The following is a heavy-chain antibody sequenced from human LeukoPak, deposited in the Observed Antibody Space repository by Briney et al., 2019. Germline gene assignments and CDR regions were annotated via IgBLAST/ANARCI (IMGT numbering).Heavy chain of an antibody. V-gene: IGHV3-7*03. D-gene: IGHD1-26*01. CDR3: AKDRGGATPRFDF. Sequence: PGGSLRLSCAASGFIFSNYAMRWVRQAPGEGLEWVANIKQDGTGKYSIDSVKGRFSISRDNAKNSLYLQLNSLRPADTAVSYCAKDRGGATPRFDFWGQGTLVTVSS. CDR1: GFIFSNYA. CDR2: IKQDGTGK. J-gene: IGHJ4*02.